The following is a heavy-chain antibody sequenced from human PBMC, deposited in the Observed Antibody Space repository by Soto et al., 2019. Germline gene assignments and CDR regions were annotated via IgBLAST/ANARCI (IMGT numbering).Heavy chain of an antibody. CDR1: GFTFSSYA. CDR3: AKDRQYDFWSGFTFDI. V-gene: IGHV3-64*04. CDR2: ISSNGGST. J-gene: IGHJ3*02. Sequence: AGGSLRLSCSASGFTFSSYAMHWVRQAPGKGLEYVSAISSNGGSTYYADSVKGRFTISRDNSKNTLYLQMNSLRAEDTAVYYCAKDRQYDFWSGFTFDIWGQGTMVTVSS. D-gene: IGHD3-3*01.